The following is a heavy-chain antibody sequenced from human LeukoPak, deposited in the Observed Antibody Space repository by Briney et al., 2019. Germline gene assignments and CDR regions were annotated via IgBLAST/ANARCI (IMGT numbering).Heavy chain of an antibody. Sequence: GGTLTFNSAASGFTIRGCEMNWDRQAPGKGLEWLSYISGSGSSVYYADSVKGRFTVSRDNAKNSLYLEMNSLRAEDTAVYFFARDYYDVSGYYTFHYWGEGTLFTVSS. CDR3: ARDYYDVSGYYTFHY. J-gene: IGHJ4*02. CDR1: GFTIRGCE. D-gene: IGHD3-22*01. V-gene: IGHV3-48*03. CDR2: ISGSGSSV.